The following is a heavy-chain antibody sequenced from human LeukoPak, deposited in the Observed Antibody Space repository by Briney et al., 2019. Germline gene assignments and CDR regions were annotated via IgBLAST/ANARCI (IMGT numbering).Heavy chain of an antibody. D-gene: IGHD6-13*01. Sequence: GGSLRLSCAASGFTFSSNWMSWVRQAPGKGLEWVSYISSSGSTIYYADSVKGRFTISRDNAKNTLYLQMNSLRAEDTAVYYCAKAGGPYSSSWSSYYFDYWGQGTLVTVSS. V-gene: IGHV3-48*04. CDR1: GFTFSSNW. CDR3: AKAGGPYSSSWSSYYFDY. CDR2: ISSSGSTI. J-gene: IGHJ4*02.